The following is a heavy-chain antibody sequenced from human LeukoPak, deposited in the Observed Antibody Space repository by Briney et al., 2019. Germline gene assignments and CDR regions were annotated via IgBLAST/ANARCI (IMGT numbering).Heavy chain of an antibody. CDR2: IKLDGSEQ. D-gene: IGHD3-10*01. J-gene: IGHJ4*02. CDR1: GFTFSYYW. V-gene: IGHV3-7*01. Sequence: GGSLRLSCAASGFTFSYYWMYWVRQAPGKGLEWVASIKLDGSEQYYLGSVKGRFTISRDNARNSLYLQMNSLRAEDTAVYYCVRVLGDNGYGSGFFDYWGQGTLVTVSS. CDR3: VRVLGDNGYGSGFFDY.